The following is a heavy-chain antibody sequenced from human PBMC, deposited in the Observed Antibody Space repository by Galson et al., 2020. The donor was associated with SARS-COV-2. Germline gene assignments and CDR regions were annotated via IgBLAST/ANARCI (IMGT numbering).Heavy chain of an antibody. Sequence: GESLKISCATSGFTFRNYWLSWVRQAPGKGLEWVANTNQDGSTKYYVDSVKGRFTISRDNAKNSLYLEMNSLRAEDTAVYYCARDISVAAFDSWGQGTQVTVSS. J-gene: IGHJ4*02. CDR2: TNQDGSTK. CDR3: ARDISVAAFDS. CDR1: GFTFRNYW. D-gene: IGHD6-19*01. V-gene: IGHV3-7*01.